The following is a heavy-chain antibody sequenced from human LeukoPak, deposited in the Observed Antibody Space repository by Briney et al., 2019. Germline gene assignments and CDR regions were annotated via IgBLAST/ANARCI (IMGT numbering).Heavy chain of an antibody. V-gene: IGHV2-5*01. CDR2: IYWNNDN. CDR3: AHSKLCYWYFDL. CDR1: GFSPSTSGVG. Sequence: SGPTLVKPTQTLTLTCTFSGFSPSTSGVGVGWIPQPPGKALELLAIIYWNNDNRYSPSLKSRLTITKDTSKNQVVLTMTNLDPVDTATYYCAHSKLCYWYFDLWGRGTLVTVSS. D-gene: IGHD4-23*01. J-gene: IGHJ2*01.